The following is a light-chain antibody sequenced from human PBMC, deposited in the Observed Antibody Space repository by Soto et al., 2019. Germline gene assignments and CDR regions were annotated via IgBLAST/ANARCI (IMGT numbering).Light chain of an antibody. Sequence: IQMTQSPSTRSASVGDRVTLTCRASQSINAWLAWYQQKPGKAPKLLIYDASSLQSGVPSRFSGSGSGTEFTLTISGLHPDDFATYYCQHYNIYSPWTFGQGTKVDIK. CDR2: DAS. CDR1: QSINAW. J-gene: IGKJ1*01. V-gene: IGKV1-5*01. CDR3: QHYNIYSPWT.